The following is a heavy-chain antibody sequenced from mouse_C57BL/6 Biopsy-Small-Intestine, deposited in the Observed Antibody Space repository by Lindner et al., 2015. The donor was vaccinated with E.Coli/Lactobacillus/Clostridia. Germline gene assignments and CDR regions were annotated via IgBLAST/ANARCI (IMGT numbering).Heavy chain of an antibody. CDR3: VRGGSSYFFDY. CDR1: FHLQYLC. Sequence: VQLQESGGGSVQPKDHETLMCRLWFHLQYLCHALGPPGSKERGLEWVARIRSKSTNYATYYADSVKDRFTISRDDSQSMLYLQMNNLKTEDTAMYYCVRGGSSYFFDYWGQGTTLTVSS. V-gene: IGHV10-3*01. D-gene: IGHD1-1*01. J-gene: IGHJ2*01. CDR2: IRSKSTNYAT.